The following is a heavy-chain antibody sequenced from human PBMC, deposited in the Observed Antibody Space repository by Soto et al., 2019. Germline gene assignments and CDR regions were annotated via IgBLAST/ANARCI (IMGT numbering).Heavy chain of an antibody. D-gene: IGHD3-10*01. J-gene: IGHJ6*03. CDR3: SREPPPAVRGVITSYYYYYMDV. CDR2: IIPIFGTA. Sequence: SVKVSCKASGGTFSSYAISWVRQAPGQGLEWMGGIIPIFGTANYAQKFQGRVTITADESTSTAYMGLSSLRSEDTAVYYCSREPPPAVRGVITSYYYYYMDVWGKGTTVTVSS. CDR1: GGTFSSYA. V-gene: IGHV1-69*13.